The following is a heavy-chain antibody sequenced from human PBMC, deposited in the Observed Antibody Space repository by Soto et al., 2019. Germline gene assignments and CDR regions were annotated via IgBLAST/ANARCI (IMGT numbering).Heavy chain of an antibody. V-gene: IGHV3-74*03. D-gene: IGHD2-2*01. CDR1: GFNFSGHW. CDR2: INTDGGSS. J-gene: IGHJ3*02. Sequence: EVQLVESGGDLVQPGGSLRLSCAASGFNFSGHWMHWVRQVPGKGLEWVSRINTDGGSSAYADSVKGRFTISRDNAKNTLYLQMNGLRAEDTAVYYCAREAGYCSRTSCYRRAFDTWGQGTTVTVSS. CDR3: AREAGYCSRTSCYRRAFDT.